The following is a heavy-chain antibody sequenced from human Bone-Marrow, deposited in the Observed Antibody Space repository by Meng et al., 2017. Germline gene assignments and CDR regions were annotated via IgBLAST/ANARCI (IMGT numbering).Heavy chain of an antibody. D-gene: IGHD5-24*01. J-gene: IGHJ4*02. CDR1: GGSFSSGGYS. CDR3: ARGDGYNRYFDY. V-gene: IGHV4-30-2*01. Sequence: QVQLQESGSGLVKPSQTLSLTCAVSGGSFSSGGYSWSWIRQPPGKGLEWIGYIYHSGTTYYNPSLKSRVTISVDRSKNQFSLKLTSVTAADTAVYYCARGDGYNRYFDYWGQGTLVTVSS. CDR2: IYHSGTT.